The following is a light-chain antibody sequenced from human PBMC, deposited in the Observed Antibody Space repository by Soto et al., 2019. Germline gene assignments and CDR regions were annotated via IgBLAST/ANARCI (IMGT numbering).Light chain of an antibody. Sequence: EIVLTQSPDTLSLSPGERATLSCRASQSVRSNYLACYQQKPGQAPRFLIYDASSRATGIPDRFSGSGSGTDFTLTISRLEPEDCAVYYCQQYGSTPLTFGGGTKVDIK. CDR2: DAS. CDR3: QQYGSTPLT. V-gene: IGKV3-20*01. CDR1: QSVRSNY. J-gene: IGKJ4*01.